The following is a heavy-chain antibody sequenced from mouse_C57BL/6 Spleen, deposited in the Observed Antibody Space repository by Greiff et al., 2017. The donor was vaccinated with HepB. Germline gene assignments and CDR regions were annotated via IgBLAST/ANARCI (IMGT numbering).Heavy chain of an antibody. D-gene: IGHD2-12*01. V-gene: IGHV1-52*01. J-gene: IGHJ3*01. Sequence: QVQLQQPGAELVRPGSSVKLSCKASGYTFTSYWMHWVKQRPIQGLEWIGNIDPSDSETHYNQKFKDKATLTVYKSSSTAYMQRSSLTAEDSVVYYCARGHDDGSWFAYWGQGTLVTVSA. CDR1: GYTFTSYW. CDR2: IDPSDSET. CDR3: ARGHDDGSWFAY.